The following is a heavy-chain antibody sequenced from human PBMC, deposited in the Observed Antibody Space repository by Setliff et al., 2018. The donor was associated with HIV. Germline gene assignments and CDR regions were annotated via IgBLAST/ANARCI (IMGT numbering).Heavy chain of an antibody. CDR3: TSDLGSGRYRWNHN. CDR2: IKNKKNGGTG. V-gene: IGHV3-15*01. D-gene: IGHD1-26*01. J-gene: IGHJ1*01. CDR1: RFPFSDAW. Sequence: GESLKISCAATRFPFSDAWMTWVRQAPGKGPEWVARIKNKKNGGTGHYAAPVEGRFTVSRDDSRSTLSLQMDSLKTEDTGIYYCTSDLGSGRYRWNHNWGQGILVTVSS.